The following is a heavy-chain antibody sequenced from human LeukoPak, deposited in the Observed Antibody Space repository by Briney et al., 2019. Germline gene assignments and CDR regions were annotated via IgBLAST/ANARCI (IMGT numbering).Heavy chain of an antibody. V-gene: IGHV4-61*02. CDR3: VRDRGLLWFGEMQD. J-gene: IGHJ4*02. CDR2: IYTSGST. Sequence: SETLSLTCTVSGGSMSSGSYYWSWIRQPAGKGLEWIGRIYTSGSTNYNPSLKSRVTISVDTSKNQFSLKLSSVTAADTAVYFCVRDRGLLWFGEMQDWGQGTLVTVSS. CDR1: GGSMSSGSYY. D-gene: IGHD3-10*01.